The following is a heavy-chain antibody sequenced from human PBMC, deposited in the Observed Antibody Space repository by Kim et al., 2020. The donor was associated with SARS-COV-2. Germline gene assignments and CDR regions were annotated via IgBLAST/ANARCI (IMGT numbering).Heavy chain of an antibody. J-gene: IGHJ4*02. V-gene: IGHV6-1*01. D-gene: IGHD6-25*01. Sequence: DYAASVKSRIAINADTSKNQFSLQVNSVTPEDTAVYYCARDRPAAVAFDYWGQGTLVTVSS. CDR3: ARDRPAAVAFDY.